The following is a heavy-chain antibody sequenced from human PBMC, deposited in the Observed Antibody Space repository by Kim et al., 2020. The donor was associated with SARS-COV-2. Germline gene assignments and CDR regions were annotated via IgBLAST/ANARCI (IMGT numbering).Heavy chain of an antibody. J-gene: IGHJ5*02. CDR1: GYSFTSYW. D-gene: IGHD2-21*02. V-gene: IGHV5-10-1*01. Sequence: GESLKISCKGSGYSFTSYWISWVRQMPGKGLEWMGRIDPSDSYTNYSPSFQGHVTISADKSISTAYLQWSSLKASDTAMYYCARRSQAYCGGDCDWFDPWGQGTLVTVSS. CDR2: IDPSDSYT. CDR3: ARRSQAYCGGDCDWFDP.